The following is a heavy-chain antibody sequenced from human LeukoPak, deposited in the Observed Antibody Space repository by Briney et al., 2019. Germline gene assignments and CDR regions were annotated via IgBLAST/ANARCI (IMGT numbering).Heavy chain of an antibody. Sequence: GGSLRLSCAASGFTFDDYAMHWVRQAPGKGLEWVSGISWNSGSIGYADSVKGRFTISRDNAKNSLYLQMNSLRAEDTALYYCAKVRRITMSSDAFDIWGQGTMVTVSS. V-gene: IGHV3-9*01. CDR2: ISWNSGSI. CDR3: AKVRRITMSSDAFDI. J-gene: IGHJ3*02. D-gene: IGHD3-10*02. CDR1: GFTFDDYA.